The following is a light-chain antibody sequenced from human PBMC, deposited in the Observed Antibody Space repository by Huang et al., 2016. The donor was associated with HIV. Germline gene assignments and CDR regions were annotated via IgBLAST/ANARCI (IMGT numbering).Light chain of an antibody. Sequence: DIQMTQSPSSLSASVGDRVTITCRASQSINTYLNWFQQKPGTAPKVLISAASTLQSGVPSRFSGGGSGTHFTLTITSLQPEDFATYYCQQTYTGVTFGQGTKVEIK. CDR3: QQTYTGVT. J-gene: IGKJ1*01. CDR2: AAS. V-gene: IGKV1-39*01. CDR1: QSINTY.